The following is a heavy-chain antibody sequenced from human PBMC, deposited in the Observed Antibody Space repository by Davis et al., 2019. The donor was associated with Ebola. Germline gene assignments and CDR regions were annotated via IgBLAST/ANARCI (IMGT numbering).Heavy chain of an antibody. CDR3: ATGGRMSVAGRVHYYYAMDD. Sequence: PGGSLRLSCAASGFTFNNYAMSWVRQAPGKGLVWVSRINGDGKSTSYADSVKGRFTLSRDNGKNTVYLQMNSLRAEDTAVYYCATGGRMSVAGRVHYYYAMDDWGQGTTVTVSS. V-gene: IGHV3-74*01. J-gene: IGHJ6*02. CDR2: INGDGKST. CDR1: GFTFNNYA. D-gene: IGHD6-19*01.